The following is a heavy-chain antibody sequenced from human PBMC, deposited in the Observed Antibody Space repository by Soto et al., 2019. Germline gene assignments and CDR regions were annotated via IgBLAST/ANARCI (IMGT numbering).Heavy chain of an antibody. Sequence: QVQVVQSEVEVKQPGASVRISCKASGFTLDNHAMTWVRPAPGKGLEWMGWSGAIVYNGATNYARKFQGRLTMARDTSPNTVYMDLSSLTSDDTAVYYCARGTKGAGGWYFEIWGRGTLVVVSS. CDR3: ARGTKGAGGWYFEI. J-gene: IGHJ2*01. CDR2: SGAIVYNGAT. D-gene: IGHD1-26*01. V-gene: IGHV1-18*01. CDR1: GFTLDNHA.